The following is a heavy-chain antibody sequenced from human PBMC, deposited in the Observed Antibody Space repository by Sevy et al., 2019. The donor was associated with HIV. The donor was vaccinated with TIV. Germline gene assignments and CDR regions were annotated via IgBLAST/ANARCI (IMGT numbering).Heavy chain of an antibody. V-gene: IGHV1-24*01. CDR3: STSPDYYDSSRDAFDI. CDR2: FDPEDGET. CDR1: GYTLTELS. Sequence: ASVKVSCQVSGYTLTELSIHWVRQAPGKGLAWMGGFDPEDGETIYAQKFQGRVTMTEDTNTDTAYMELISRRSEDTAVYYCSTSPDYYDSSRDAFDIWGQGTMVTVSS. J-gene: IGHJ3*02. D-gene: IGHD3-22*01.